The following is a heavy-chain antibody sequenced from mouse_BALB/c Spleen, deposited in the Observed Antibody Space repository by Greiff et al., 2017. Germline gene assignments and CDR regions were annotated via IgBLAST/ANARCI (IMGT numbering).Heavy chain of an antibody. V-gene: IGHV14-3*02. CDR1: GFNIKDTY. CDR3: ARWDDYDEETFWFAY. J-gene: IGHJ3*01. CDR2: IDPANGNT. Sequence: VQLQQSGAELVKPGASVKLSCTASGFNIKDTYMHWVKQRPEQGLEWIGRIDPANGNTKYDPKFQGKATITADTSSNTAYLQLSSLTSEDTAVYYCARWDDYDEETFWFAYWGQGTLVTVSA. D-gene: IGHD2-4*01.